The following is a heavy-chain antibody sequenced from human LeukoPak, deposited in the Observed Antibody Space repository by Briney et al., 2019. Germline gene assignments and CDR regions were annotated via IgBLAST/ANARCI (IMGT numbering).Heavy chain of an antibody. V-gene: IGHV1-69*05. D-gene: IGHD3-22*01. CDR3: ARDHDSNVYYAQFAY. CDR2: IIPIFGTA. Sequence: GASVKVSCKASGGTFSSYAISWVRQAPGQGLEWMGGIIPIFGTANYAQKFQGRVTITTDESTSTAYMELSSLRSEDTAVHYCARDHDSNVYYAQFAYWGQGTLVTVSS. J-gene: IGHJ4*02. CDR1: GGTFSSYA.